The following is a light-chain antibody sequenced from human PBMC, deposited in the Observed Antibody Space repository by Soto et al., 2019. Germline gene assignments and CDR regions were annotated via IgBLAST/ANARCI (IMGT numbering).Light chain of an antibody. J-gene: IGKJ1*01. V-gene: IGKV3-15*01. Sequence: DIVLTQSPGTLSLSPGERATLSCRAGQSVANNFLAWHQQKPGQAPRLLIYGASTRATGIPARFSGSGSGTEFTLTISSLQSEDFAVYYCQQYNNWQGTFGQGTKVDI. CDR1: QSVANN. CDR2: GAS. CDR3: QQYNNWQGT.